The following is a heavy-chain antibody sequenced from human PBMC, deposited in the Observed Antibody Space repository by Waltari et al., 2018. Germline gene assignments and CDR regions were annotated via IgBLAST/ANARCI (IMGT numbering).Heavy chain of an antibody. J-gene: IGHJ4*02. D-gene: IGHD3-10*01. V-gene: IGHV4-4*07. Sequence: QVELQESGPGLVKPSETLSLTCSVSGGSISSYYWSWIRQSAGKGLEWIGRIDISGNINDNPSLESRVTMSVERSKNQFSLKLRSVTAADRAVYYCARDLGGSSMVRGLVDHWGQGTLVTVSA. CDR1: GGSISSYY. CDR2: IDISGNI. CDR3: ARDLGGSSMVRGLVDH.